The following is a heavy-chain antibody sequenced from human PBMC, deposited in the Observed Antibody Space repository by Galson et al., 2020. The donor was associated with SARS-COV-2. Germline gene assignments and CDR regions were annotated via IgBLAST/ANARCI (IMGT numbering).Heavy chain of an antibody. Sequence: ASVKVPCKVSGYTLTELSMHWVRQAPGKGLEWMGGFDPEDGETIYAQKFQGRVTMTEDTSTDTAYMELSSLRSEDTAVYYCATSFAVAGTDPYYYYYYGMDVWGQGTTVTVSS. V-gene: IGHV1-24*01. D-gene: IGHD6-19*01. CDR2: FDPEDGET. CDR1: GYTLTELS. J-gene: IGHJ6*02. CDR3: ATSFAVAGTDPYYYYYYGMDV.